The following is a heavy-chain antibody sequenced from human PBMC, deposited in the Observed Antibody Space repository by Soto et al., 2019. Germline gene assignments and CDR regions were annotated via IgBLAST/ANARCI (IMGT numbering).Heavy chain of an antibody. CDR1: GGYSVDPDG. Sequence: VAGGYSVDPDGCRWVRKQTGKGLEWIGEVYRTGSTNYNPSLASRVIVSVDKSKNQFSLKLTSVTAADTAVYYFPRAGATLAEVDVSACWRQGT. D-gene: IGHD3-9*01. CDR3: PRAGATLAEVDVSAC. CDR2: VYRTGST. J-gene: IGHJ4*02. V-gene: IGHV4-4*02.